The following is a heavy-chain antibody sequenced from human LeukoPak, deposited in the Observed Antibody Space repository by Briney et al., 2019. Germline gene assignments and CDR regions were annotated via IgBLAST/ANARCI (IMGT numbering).Heavy chain of an antibody. Sequence: SETLSLTCTVSGGSISSYYWSWIRQPAGKGLEWIGRIYTSGSTNYNPSLKSRVTMSVDTSKNQFSLKLSSVTAADTAVYYCARDRYSSGWCKGYYGMDVWGQGTTVTVSS. CDR1: GGSISSYY. D-gene: IGHD6-19*01. CDR3: ARDRYSSGWCKGYYGMDV. CDR2: IYTSGST. J-gene: IGHJ6*02. V-gene: IGHV4-4*07.